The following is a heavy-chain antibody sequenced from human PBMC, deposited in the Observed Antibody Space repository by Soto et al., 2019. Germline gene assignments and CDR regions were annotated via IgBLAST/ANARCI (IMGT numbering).Heavy chain of an antibody. Sequence: QVQLQESGPGLVQPSQTLSLTCTVSGDSISSGDYYWSWVRQSPGKGLEWIGCIYYSGTTSYNPSVXPXLXMXXETSNNQSSLRLSSVTAADTAMYFCASDFKRSGSSPGPLEYWGQGTLVTVSS. V-gene: IGHV4-30-4*01. CDR1: GDSISSGDYY. CDR3: ASDFKRSGSSPGPLEY. D-gene: IGHD6-6*01. CDR2: IYYSGTT. J-gene: IGHJ4*02.